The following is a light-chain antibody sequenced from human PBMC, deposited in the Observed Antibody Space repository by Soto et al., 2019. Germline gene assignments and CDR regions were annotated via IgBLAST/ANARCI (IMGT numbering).Light chain of an antibody. J-gene: IGKJ4*01. Sequence: EIVLTQSPATLSLSPGERATLSCRASQSVSSYLAWYQQKPGQAPRLLIYDASNRATGIPARFSGSGSGTDFTLTISRLEPEDLAVYYCQQRSNWPPLTFGGGTKVEIK. CDR3: QQRSNWPPLT. V-gene: IGKV3-11*01. CDR1: QSVSSY. CDR2: DAS.